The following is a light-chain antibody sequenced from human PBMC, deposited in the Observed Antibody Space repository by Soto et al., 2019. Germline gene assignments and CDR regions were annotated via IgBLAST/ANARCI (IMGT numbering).Light chain of an antibody. CDR3: SSYAGTNNLV. V-gene: IGLV2-8*01. CDR2: GVT. CDR1: SSDVGGYNY. Sequence: QSALTQPPSASGSPGQSVTISCTGTSSDVGGYNYVSWYQQHPGKAPKLMLYGVTKRPSGVPDRFSGSKSGNTASLTVSGLQAEDEADYYCSSYAGTNNLVFGGGTKLTVL. J-gene: IGLJ3*02.